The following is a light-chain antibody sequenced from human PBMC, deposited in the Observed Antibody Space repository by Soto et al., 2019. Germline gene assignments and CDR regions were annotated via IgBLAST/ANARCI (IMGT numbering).Light chain of an antibody. CDR2: AAS. V-gene: IGKV1-6*01. CDR1: QGIRND. CDR3: QQDYKFPYT. J-gene: IGKJ2*01. Sequence: AIQMTQSPSSLSASVGARVTITCRASQGIRNDLGWYQQKPGKAPKVLIYAASSLQSGVPSRFSGSGSGTDFTLTISSLQPEDFATYYCQQDYKFPYTFGQGTKLVIK.